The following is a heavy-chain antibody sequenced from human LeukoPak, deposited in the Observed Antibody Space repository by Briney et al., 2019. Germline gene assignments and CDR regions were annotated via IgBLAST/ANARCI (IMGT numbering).Heavy chain of an antibody. D-gene: IGHD3-9*01. V-gene: IGHV4-39*07. J-gene: IGHJ4*02. CDR2: IYYSGST. CDR1: GGSISSSSYY. CDR3: ARGTLNVLRYFDWSSPYYFDY. Sequence: SETLSLTCTVSGGSISSSSYYWGWIRQPPGKGLEWIGSIYYSGSTYYNPSLKSRVTMSVDTSKNQFSLKLCSVTAADTAVYYCARGTLNVLRYFDWSSPYYFDYWGQGTLVTVSS.